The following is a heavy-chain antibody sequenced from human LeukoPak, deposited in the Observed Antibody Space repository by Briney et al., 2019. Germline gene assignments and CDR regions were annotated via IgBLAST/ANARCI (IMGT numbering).Heavy chain of an antibody. CDR1: GFTFSSYA. D-gene: IGHD3-22*01. J-gene: IGHJ5*02. CDR3: AKDSFYYYDSSGSYIWFDP. Sequence: PGGSLRLSRAASGFTFSSYAMSWVRQAPGKGLEWVSAISGSGGSAYYADSVKGRFTISRDNSKNTLYLQMNSLRAEDTAVYYCAKDSFYYYDSSGSYIWFDPWGQGTLVTVSS. CDR2: ISGSGGSA. V-gene: IGHV3-23*01.